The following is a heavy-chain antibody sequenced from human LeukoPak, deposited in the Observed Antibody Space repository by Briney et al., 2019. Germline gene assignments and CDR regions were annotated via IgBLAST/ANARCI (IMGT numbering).Heavy chain of an antibody. J-gene: IGHJ4*02. CDR1: GYTFTSYY. CDR3: ARDLNPGGYFDY. V-gene: IGHV1-46*01. Sequence: ASVKVSCKASGYTFTSYYMHWVRQAPGQGLEWMGIINPSGGSTSYAQKFQGRVTMTRDMSTSTVYMELSSLRSEDTAVYYRARDLNPGGYFDYWGQGTLVTVSS. D-gene: IGHD3-10*01. CDR2: INPSGGST.